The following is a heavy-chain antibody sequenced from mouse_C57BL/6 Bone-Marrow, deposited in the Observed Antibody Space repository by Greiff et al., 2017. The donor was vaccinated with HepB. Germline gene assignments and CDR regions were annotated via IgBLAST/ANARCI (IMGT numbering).Heavy chain of an antibody. J-gene: IGHJ2*01. CDR2: IDPSDSYT. D-gene: IGHD1-1*01. CDR3: ASSYYYGLDY. CDR1: GYTFTSYW. V-gene: IGHV1-59*01. Sequence: VQLQQPGAELVRPGTSVKLSCKASGYTFTSYWMHWVKQRPGQGLEWIGVIDPSDSYTNYNQKFKGKATLTVDTSSSTAYMQLSSLTSEDSAFYYCASSYYYGLDYWGQGTTLTVSS.